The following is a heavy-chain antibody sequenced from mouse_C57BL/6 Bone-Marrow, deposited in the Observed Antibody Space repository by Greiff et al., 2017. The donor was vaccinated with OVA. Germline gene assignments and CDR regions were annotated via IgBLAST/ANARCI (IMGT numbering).Heavy chain of an antibody. CDR1: GFTFSSYT. CDR3: ARRSYYSTSFAY. CDR2: ISGGGGNT. V-gene: IGHV5-9*01. Sequence: EVQLVESGGGLVKPGGSLKLSCAASGFTFSSYTMSWVRQTPEKRLEWVATISGGGGNTYYPDSVKGRFTISRDNAKNTLYLQMSSLRSEDTALYYCARRSYYSTSFAYWGQGTLVTVSA. D-gene: IGHD2-5*01. J-gene: IGHJ3*01.